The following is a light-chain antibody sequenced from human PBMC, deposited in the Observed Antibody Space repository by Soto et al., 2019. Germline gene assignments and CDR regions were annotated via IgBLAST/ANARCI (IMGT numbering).Light chain of an antibody. V-gene: IGKV1-39*01. J-gene: IGKJ2*01. CDR2: GSS. CDR3: QQSYSLPPT. Sequence: DIQMTQSPSSLSASVGDRVTITCRASQRISTYFNWYQQKPGKAPNLLIFGSSTLHSGVPSRFSGSGSGTDFILTISSLQPEDFATYYCQQSYSLPPTFGQGTKLEIK. CDR1: QRISTY.